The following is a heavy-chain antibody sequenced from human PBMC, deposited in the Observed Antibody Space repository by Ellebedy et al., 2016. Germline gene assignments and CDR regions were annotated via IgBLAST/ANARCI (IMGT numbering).Heavy chain of an antibody. J-gene: IGHJ4*02. V-gene: IGHV3-21*01. D-gene: IGHD3-10*01. CDR2: ISSSSSYI. Sequence: GESLKISCAASGFTFSSYSMNWVRQAPGKGLEWVSSISSSSSYIYYADSVKGRFTISRDNAKNSLYLQMNSLRAEDTAVYYCARESAGSMVRGVVWGQGTLVTVSS. CDR1: GFTFSSYS. CDR3: ARESAGSMVRGVV.